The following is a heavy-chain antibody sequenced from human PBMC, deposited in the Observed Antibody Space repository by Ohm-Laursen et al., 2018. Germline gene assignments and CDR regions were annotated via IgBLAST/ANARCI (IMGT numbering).Heavy chain of an antibody. J-gene: IGHJ6*02. CDR1: RFTFSDYY. V-gene: IGHV3-11*04. CDR2: ISSSGSTI. Sequence: SLRLSCAASRFTFSDYYMSWIRQAPGKGLEWVSYISSSGSTIYYADSVKGRFTVSRDSSKNTLYLQMDSLRADDTAVYYCARDFTVTTFYYYGLDVWGQGTTVAVSS. CDR3: ARDFTVTTFYYYGLDV. D-gene: IGHD4-17*01.